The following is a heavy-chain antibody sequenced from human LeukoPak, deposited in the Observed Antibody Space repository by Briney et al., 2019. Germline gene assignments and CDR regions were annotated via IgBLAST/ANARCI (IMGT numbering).Heavy chain of an antibody. CDR3: VTEPGYCTGGRCYGGWFDP. CDR1: GRSFSGYY. J-gene: IGHJ5*02. CDR2: INHSGNT. Sequence: SETLSLTCAVYGRSFSGYYWSWIRQAPGKGLEWIGEINHSGNTNYNPSLKSRVTISLDTSKNQFSLKLNSVTAADTAVYYCVTEPGYCTGGRCYGGWFDPWGQGTLVTVSS. D-gene: IGHD2-15*01. V-gene: IGHV4-34*01.